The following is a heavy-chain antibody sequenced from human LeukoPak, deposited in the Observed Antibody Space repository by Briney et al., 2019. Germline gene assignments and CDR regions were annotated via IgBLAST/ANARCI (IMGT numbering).Heavy chain of an antibody. Sequence: ASVKVSCKASGYTFTGYYMHWVRQAPGQGLEWMGWINPNSGGTNYAQKFQGRVTMTRDTSISTAYMELSRLRPDDTAVYYCAREGGGDTAGYYMDVWGKGTTVTVSS. CDR2: INPNSGGT. CDR3: AREGGGDTAGYYMDV. V-gene: IGHV1-2*02. J-gene: IGHJ6*03. D-gene: IGHD2-21*01. CDR1: GYTFTGYY.